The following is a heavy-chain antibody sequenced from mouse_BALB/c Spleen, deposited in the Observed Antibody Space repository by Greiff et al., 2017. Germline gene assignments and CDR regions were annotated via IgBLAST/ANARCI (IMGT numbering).Heavy chain of an antibody. J-gene: IGHJ1*01. Sequence: VQLKQSGAELVKPGASVKLSCTASGFNIKDTYMHWVKQRPEQGLEWIGRIDPANGNTKYDPKFQGKATITADTSSNTAYLQLSSLTSEDTAVYYCARVYGNPRWYFEVWGAGTTVTVSS. V-gene: IGHV14-3*02. CDR1: GFNIKDTY. CDR2: IDPANGNT. CDR3: ARVYGNPRWYFEV. D-gene: IGHD2-10*02.